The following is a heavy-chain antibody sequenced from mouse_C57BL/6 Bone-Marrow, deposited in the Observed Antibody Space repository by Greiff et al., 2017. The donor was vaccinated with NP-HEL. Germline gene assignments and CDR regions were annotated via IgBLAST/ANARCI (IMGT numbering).Heavy chain of an antibody. Sequence: EVKLMESGGGLVKPGGSLKLSCAASGFTFSSYAMSWVRQTPEKRLEWVATISDGGSYTYYPDNVKGRFTISRDNAKNNLYLQMSHLKSEDTAMYYCARGGVVSAMDYWGQGTSVTVSS. D-gene: IGHD1-1*01. CDR2: ISDGGSYT. J-gene: IGHJ4*01. CDR1: GFTFSSYA. V-gene: IGHV5-4*03. CDR3: ARGGVVSAMDY.